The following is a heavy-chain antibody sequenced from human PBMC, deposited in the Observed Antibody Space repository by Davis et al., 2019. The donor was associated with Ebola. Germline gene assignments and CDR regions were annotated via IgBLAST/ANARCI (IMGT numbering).Heavy chain of an antibody. D-gene: IGHD1-7*01. V-gene: IGHV3-23*01. Sequence: PGGSLRLSCAASGFTFSSYAMSWVRQAPGKGLEWVSAISGSGGSTYYADSVKGRFTISRDNSKNTLYLQMNSLRAEDTAVYYCAIQGEEELRPPLLPTYWGQGTLVTVSS. CDR1: GFTFSSYA. J-gene: IGHJ4*02. CDR3: AIQGEEELRPPLLPTY. CDR2: ISGSGGST.